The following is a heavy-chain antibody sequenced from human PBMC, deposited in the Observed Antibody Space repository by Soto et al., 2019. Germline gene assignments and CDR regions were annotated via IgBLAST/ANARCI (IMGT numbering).Heavy chain of an antibody. V-gene: IGHV4-59*08. D-gene: IGHD6-19*01. CDR2: IYYSGST. J-gene: IGHJ5*02. CDR1: GGSTSSYY. CDR3: ARLGQWLRGNWFDP. Sequence: ASETLSLTCTVSGGSTSSYYWSWIRQPPGKGLEWIGYIYYSGSTNYNPSLKSRVTISVDTSKNQFSLKLSSVTAADTAVYYCARLGQWLRGNWFDPWGQGTLVTVS.